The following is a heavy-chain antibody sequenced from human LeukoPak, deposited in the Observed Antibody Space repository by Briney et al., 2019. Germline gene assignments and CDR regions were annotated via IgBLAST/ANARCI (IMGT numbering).Heavy chain of an antibody. CDR2: INPNTGDP. D-gene: IGHD6-13*01. J-gene: IGHJ1*01. CDR3: ARLGREQQPYWYIQH. Sequence: ASVKVSCKASGYSFTAYYIHWVRQAPGQGLEWMGWINPNTGDPNYAQKFQGRVTMTRDTSISTVYMELSRLKSDDTAVYYCARLGREQQPYWYIQHWGQGTLVTVSS. V-gene: IGHV1-2*02. CDR1: GYSFTAYY.